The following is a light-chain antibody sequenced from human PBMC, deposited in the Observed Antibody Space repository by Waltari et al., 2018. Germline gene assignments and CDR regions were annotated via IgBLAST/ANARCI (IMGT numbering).Light chain of an antibody. J-gene: IGLJ2*01. CDR3: ASFTGNVV. Sequence: QSALTQPASVSGSPGQSITISCTGTSSAVGGYNYVSWYPQHPGKAPKLLIYDGDYRPSGVSNRFSGSKTVNTASLTISGLQAVDEAVYYCASFTGNVVFGGGTKLTVL. CDR1: SSAVGGYNY. V-gene: IGLV2-14*03. CDR2: DGD.